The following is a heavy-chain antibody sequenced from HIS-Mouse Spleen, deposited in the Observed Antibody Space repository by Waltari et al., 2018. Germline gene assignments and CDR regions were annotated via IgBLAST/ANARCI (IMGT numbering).Heavy chain of an antibody. CDR3: ARDYGDNWFDP. V-gene: IGHV4-39*07. D-gene: IGHD4-17*01. Sequence: QLQLQESGPGLVKPSETLSLTCTVSGGSISSSSYYWGWIRQPPGRGLEWIGSIYYSGGTYSNPSLKSRVTISVDTSKTQFSLKLSSVTAADTAVYYCARDYGDNWFDPWGQGTLVTVSS. J-gene: IGHJ5*02. CDR2: IYYSGGT. CDR1: GGSISSSSYY.